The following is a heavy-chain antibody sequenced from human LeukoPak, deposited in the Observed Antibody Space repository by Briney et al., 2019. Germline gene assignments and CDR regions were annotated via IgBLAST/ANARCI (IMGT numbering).Heavy chain of an antibody. CDR3: AREGRVSGYDFDC. Sequence: QTGGSLRLSCAASGFTFSSYWMHWVRQAPGKGLVWVSRINSDGSSITYADSVKGRLTISGDNAKNTLYLQMNSLRVEDTAVYYCAREGRVSGYDFDCWGQGTLVTVSS. V-gene: IGHV3-74*03. CDR2: INSDGSSI. CDR1: GFTFSSYW. J-gene: IGHJ4*02. D-gene: IGHD5-12*01.